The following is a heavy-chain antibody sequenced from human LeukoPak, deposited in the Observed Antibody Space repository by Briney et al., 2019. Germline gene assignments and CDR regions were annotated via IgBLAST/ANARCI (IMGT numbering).Heavy chain of an antibody. D-gene: IGHD3-22*01. V-gene: IGHV3-7*01. J-gene: IGHJ3*02. CDR2: IRGDGSLK. CDR1: GFSVSSNY. CDR3: ARDRNYYDSSGYYDAFDI. Sequence: GGSLRLSCAVSGFSVSSNYMHWVRQAPGKGLEWVANIRGDGSLKYYLDSVKGRFTISRDNAKNSLYLQMNSLRAEDTAVYYCARDRNYYDSSGYYDAFDIWGQGTTVTVSS.